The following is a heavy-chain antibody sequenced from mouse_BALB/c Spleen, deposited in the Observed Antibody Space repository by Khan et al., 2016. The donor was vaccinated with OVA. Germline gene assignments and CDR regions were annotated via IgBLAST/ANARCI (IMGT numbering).Heavy chain of an antibody. J-gene: IGHJ3*01. D-gene: IGHD1-1*01. CDR2: ISSGGSYT. V-gene: IGHV5-9-3*01. CDR3: ARELVTTGVATPFAY. Sequence: EVELVESGGGLVKPGGSLKLSCAASGFTFSNYAMSWVRQTPEKRLEWVATISSGGSYTYYPDSVQGRFTISSDNAKNTLSLQLSSLSSEDTAIYYCARELVTTGVATPFAYWGQGTLVTVSA. CDR1: GFTFSNYA.